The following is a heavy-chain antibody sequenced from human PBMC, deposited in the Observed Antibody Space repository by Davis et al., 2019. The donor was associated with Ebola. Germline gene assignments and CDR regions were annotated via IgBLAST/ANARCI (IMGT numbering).Heavy chain of an antibody. V-gene: IGHV4-34*01. CDR3: ARAWNCSGDCYYFEH. CDR2: INQSGST. D-gene: IGHD2-21*01. CDR1: GWTFSGYF. J-gene: IGHJ4*02. Sequence: SETLSLTCAVYGWTFSGYFWAWIRPSPGKGLEWIAVINQSGSTNYKLSLKSRVAKSVDTAKNQFSLKLSPVTAADTAVYYCARAWNCSGDCYYFEHWGQGTLLTVSS.